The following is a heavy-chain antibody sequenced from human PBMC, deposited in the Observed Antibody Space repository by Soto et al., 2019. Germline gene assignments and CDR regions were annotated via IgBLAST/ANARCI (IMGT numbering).Heavy chain of an antibody. CDR1: GGSFSGYY. CDR3: ARGRYCSSTSCNPGYTHTYYDFWIGSAYYFDY. Sequence: QVQLQQWGAGLLKPSEALSLTCAVYGGSFSGYYWSWIRQPPGKGLEWIGEINHSGSTNYNPSLKSRVTISVDTSQNQFSLKLRSVTAADTAVYYCARGRYCSSTSCNPGYTHTYYDFWIGSAYYFDYWGQGTLVTVSS. V-gene: IGHV4-34*01. D-gene: IGHD2-2*01. CDR2: INHSGST. J-gene: IGHJ4*02.